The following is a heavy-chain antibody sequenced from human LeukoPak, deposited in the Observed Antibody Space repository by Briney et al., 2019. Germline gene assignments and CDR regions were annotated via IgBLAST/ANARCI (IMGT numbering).Heavy chain of an antibody. CDR1: GGSISSYY. J-gene: IGHJ3*02. Sequence: PSETLSLTCTVSGGSISSYYWSWIRQPPGKGPEWIGYIYYSGSTNHNPSLKSRVTISVDTSKNQFSLKLSSVTAADTAVYYCARGSGGIPSPAFDIWGQGTMVTVSS. CDR2: IYYSGST. D-gene: IGHD3-16*01. CDR3: ARGSGGIPSPAFDI. V-gene: IGHV4-59*01.